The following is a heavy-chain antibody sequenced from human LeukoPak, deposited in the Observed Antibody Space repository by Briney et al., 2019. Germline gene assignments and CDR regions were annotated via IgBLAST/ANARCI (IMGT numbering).Heavy chain of an antibody. CDR1: GGSFSGYY. CDR2: INHSGST. V-gene: IGHV4-34*01. Sequence: SETLEVTCAVYGGSFSGYYWSWIRQPPGKGLEWIGEINHSGSTNYNPSLKSRVTISVDTSKNQFSLKLSSVTAADTAVYYCGRYGGPDAFDIWGQGTMTRVSS. CDR3: GRYGGPDAFDI. J-gene: IGHJ3*02. D-gene: IGHD4-17*01.